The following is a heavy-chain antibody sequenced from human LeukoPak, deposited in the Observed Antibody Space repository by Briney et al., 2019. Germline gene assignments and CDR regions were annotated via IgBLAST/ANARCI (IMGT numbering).Heavy chain of an antibody. Sequence: GGSLRLSCAASGFTFSSYTMNWVRQAPGKGLEWVSSISGSSTYTFYADSVMGRFTISRDNAKNSLCLHMSSLRAEDTAVYYCARVRDLYRDYWGQGILVTVSS. V-gene: IGHV3-21*01. CDR2: ISGSSTYT. CDR1: GFTFSSYT. J-gene: IGHJ4*02. CDR3: ARVRDLYRDY. D-gene: IGHD5-12*01.